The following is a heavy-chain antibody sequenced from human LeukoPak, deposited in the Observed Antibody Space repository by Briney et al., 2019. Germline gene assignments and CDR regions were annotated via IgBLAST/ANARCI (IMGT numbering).Heavy chain of an antibody. CDR3: ARDLNVLRFSEWSDPFDY. CDR2: INSDGSST. D-gene: IGHD3-3*01. J-gene: IGHJ4*02. Sequence: GGSLRLSCAASGFTFSSYWIHWVRQAPGKGLVWVSRINSDGSSTSYADSVKGRFTISRDNAKNTLYLQMNSLRAEDTAVCYCARDLNVLRFSEWSDPFDYWGQGTLVTVSS. CDR1: GFTFSSYW. V-gene: IGHV3-74*01.